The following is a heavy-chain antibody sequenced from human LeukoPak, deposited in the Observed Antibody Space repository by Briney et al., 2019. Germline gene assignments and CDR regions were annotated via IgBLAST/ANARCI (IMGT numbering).Heavy chain of an antibody. CDR3: AKDRGEQWLVTSFDY. V-gene: IGHV3-23*01. D-gene: IGHD6-19*01. Sequence: GGSLRLSCAASGFTFSSYAINWVRQAPGKGLEWVSVISGSGGSTYYADSVKGRFTISRDNSKNTLYLQMNSLRDEDTAVYYCAKDRGEQWLVTSFDYWGQGTLVTVSS. J-gene: IGHJ4*02. CDR2: ISGSGGST. CDR1: GFTFSSYA.